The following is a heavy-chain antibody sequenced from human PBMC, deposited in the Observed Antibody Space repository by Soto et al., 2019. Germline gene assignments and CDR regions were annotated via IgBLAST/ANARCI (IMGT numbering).Heavy chain of an antibody. CDR3: AKVGGSVSYYYYYYMYV. J-gene: IGHJ6*03. D-gene: IGHD3-10*01. V-gene: IGHV3-23*01. Sequence: GGSLRLSCASSGFTFSSYAMSWVRQAPGKGLEWVSAISGSGGSTYYADSVKGRFTISRDNSKNTLYLQMNSLRAEDTAVYYCAKVGGSVSYYYYYYMYVLGKGTTVTVSS. CDR2: ISGSGGST. CDR1: GFTFSSYA.